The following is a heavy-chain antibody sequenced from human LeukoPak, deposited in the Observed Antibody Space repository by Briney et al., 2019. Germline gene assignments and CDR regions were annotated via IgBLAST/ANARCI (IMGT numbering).Heavy chain of an antibody. CDR2: INPSGGTT. J-gene: IGHJ3*02. CDR3: ARQRGGQYEDGFDI. CDR1: GYTFTSNY. Sequence: ASVKVSCKASGYTFTSNYMHWVRQAPGQGLEWMGIINPSGGTTIYAQKFQGRVTMTRDTSTSTVYMELSSLRSEDTAVYYCARQRGGQYEDGFDIWGQGTMVTVSS. D-gene: IGHD2-8*01. V-gene: IGHV1-46*01.